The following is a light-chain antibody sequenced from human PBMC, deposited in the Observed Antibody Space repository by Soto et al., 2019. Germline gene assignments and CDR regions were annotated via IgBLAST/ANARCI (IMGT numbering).Light chain of an antibody. CDR2: GAS. V-gene: IGKV3-20*01. J-gene: IGKJ3*01. CDR3: QQYGSSPQFT. CDR1: ERLTATY. Sequence: ESVLTQSPGTMSLSPGERSTPSSRARERLTATYLAWYQQKPGQAPRLLFYGASSMATGIPDRFSGSGSGTDFTLTISRLEPEDFAVYYCQQYGSSPQFTFGPGTKVDIK.